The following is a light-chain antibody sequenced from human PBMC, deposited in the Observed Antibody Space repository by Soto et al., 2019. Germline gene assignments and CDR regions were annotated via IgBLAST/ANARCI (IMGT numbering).Light chain of an antibody. Sequence: SLLTHPPSPSRAPGQAVNLSCTGTSKVVGGYNYVSWYQQHPGKAPKLMIYEVSKRPSGVPDRFSGSKSGNTASLTVSGLQAEDEADYYCSSYAGSNKSVFGTGTKVTVL. V-gene: IGLV2-8*01. J-gene: IGLJ1*01. CDR1: SKVVGGYNY. CDR2: EVS. CDR3: SSYAGSNKSV.